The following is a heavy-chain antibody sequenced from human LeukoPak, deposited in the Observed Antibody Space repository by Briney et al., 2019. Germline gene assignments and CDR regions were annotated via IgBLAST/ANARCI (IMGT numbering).Heavy chain of an antibody. CDR1: GFTFSSLW. J-gene: IGHJ5*02. CDR2: IEEDGSML. V-gene: IGHV3-7*04. Sequence: GGSLRLSCAASGFTFSSLWMSWVRQAPGKGLEWVAHIEEDGSMLSYVDSVKGRFTISRDNAKNSVYLQMNSLRAEDTAVYYCARVVTWFDPWGQGSLVTASS. CDR3: ARVVTWFDP.